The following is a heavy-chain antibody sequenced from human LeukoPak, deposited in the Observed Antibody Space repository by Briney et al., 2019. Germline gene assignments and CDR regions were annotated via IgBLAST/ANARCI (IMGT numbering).Heavy chain of an antibody. CDR1: SGSINSYY. CDR3: ARHGYTASHYFLDF. D-gene: IGHD3-16*01. J-gene: IGHJ4*02. CDR2: IYTTGKT. V-gene: IGHV4-4*07. Sequence: SETLSLTCTVSSGSINSYYWGWVRQPAGRGLEWIGRIYTTGKTDYNPSLKSRLTLSVDTSKRQFSLNLTSVTAADTAIYFCARHGYTASHYFLDFWSQGTLVTVSS.